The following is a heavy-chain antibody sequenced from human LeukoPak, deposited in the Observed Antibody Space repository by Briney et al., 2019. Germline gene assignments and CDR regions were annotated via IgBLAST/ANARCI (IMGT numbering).Heavy chain of an antibody. J-gene: IGHJ4*02. CDR2: INPNSGGT. V-gene: IGHV1-2*02. D-gene: IGHD3-10*01. CDR3: ARDYYGSGSYPYFDY. Sequence: ASVKVSCKASGYTFTSYGISWVRQAPGQGLEWMGWINPNSGGTNYAQKFQGRVTMTRDTSISTAYMELSRLTSDDTAVYYCARDYYGSGSYPYFDYWGQGTLVTVSS. CDR1: GYTFTSYG.